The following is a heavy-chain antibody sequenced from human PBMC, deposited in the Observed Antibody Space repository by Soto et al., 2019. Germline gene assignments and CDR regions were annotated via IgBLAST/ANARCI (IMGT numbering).Heavy chain of an antibody. D-gene: IGHD6-6*01. Sequence: SETLSLTCAVYGGSFSGYYWSWIRQPPGKGLEWIGEINHSGSTNYNPSLKSRVTISVDTSKNQFSLELSSVTAADTAVYYCARWAGQISARPVNHYYYYGMDVWGQGTTVTVSS. J-gene: IGHJ6*02. CDR1: GGSFSGYY. CDR3: ARWAGQISARPVNHYYYYGMDV. CDR2: INHSGST. V-gene: IGHV4-34*01.